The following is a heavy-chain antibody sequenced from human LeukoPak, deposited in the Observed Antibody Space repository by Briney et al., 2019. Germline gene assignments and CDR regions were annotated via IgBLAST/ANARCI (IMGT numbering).Heavy chain of an antibody. Sequence: ASVKVSCKASGYTFTGYYMHWVRQAPGQGLEWMGWINPNSGGTNYAQKFQGRVTMTRDTSISTAYMELSRLRSDDTAVYYCARDYYDSSAYYYLDYWGQGTLVTVSS. V-gene: IGHV1-2*02. CDR2: INPNSGGT. J-gene: IGHJ4*02. CDR3: ARDYYDSSAYYYLDY. D-gene: IGHD3-22*01. CDR1: GYTFTGYY.